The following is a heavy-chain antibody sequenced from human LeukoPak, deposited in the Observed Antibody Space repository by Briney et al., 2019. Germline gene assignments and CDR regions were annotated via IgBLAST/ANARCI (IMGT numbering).Heavy chain of an antibody. D-gene: IGHD3-10*01. J-gene: IGHJ4*02. CDR1: GGSISSGAYY. CDR2: IYYSGST. CDR3: GRHYYGSSQIDY. V-gene: IGHV4-61*05. Sequence: RSKTLSLTCTVSGGSISSGAYYWGWIRQPPGKGLEWIGFIYYSGSTNYNPSLKSRVTISVDTSKNQFSLKLSSVTAADTAVYYCGRHYYGSSQIDYWGQGTLVTVSS.